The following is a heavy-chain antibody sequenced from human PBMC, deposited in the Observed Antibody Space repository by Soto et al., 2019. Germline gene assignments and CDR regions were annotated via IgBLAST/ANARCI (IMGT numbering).Heavy chain of an antibody. J-gene: IGHJ6*02. CDR2: IIPIFGTA. CDR3: ARDVVVTAILTYYYYGMDV. CDR1: GGTFSSYA. D-gene: IGHD2-21*02. Sequence: SVKVSCKASGGTFSSYAISWVRQAPGQGLEWMGGIIPIFGTANYAQKFQGRVTITADESTSTAYMELSSLRSEDTAVYYCARDVVVTAILTYYYYGMDVWGQGTTVTVSS. V-gene: IGHV1-69*13.